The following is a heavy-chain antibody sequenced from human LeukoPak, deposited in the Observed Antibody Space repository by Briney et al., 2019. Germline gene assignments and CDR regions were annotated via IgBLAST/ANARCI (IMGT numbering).Heavy chain of an antibody. J-gene: IGHJ5*02. V-gene: IGHV1-69*13. CDR3: ATLAYDFWSGYYIWFDP. CDR1: GGTFSSYA. D-gene: IGHD3-3*01. Sequence: SVKVSCKXSGGTFSSYAISWVRQSPGQGLEWMGGIIPIFGTANYAQKFQGRVTITADESTSTAYMELSSLRSEDTAVYYCATLAYDFWSGYYIWFDPWGQGTLVTVSS. CDR2: IIPIFGTA.